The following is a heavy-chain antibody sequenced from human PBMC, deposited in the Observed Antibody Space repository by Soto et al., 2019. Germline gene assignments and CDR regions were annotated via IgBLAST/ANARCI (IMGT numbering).Heavy chain of an antibody. CDR1: GGTFSNYV. J-gene: IGHJ4*02. Sequence: SVKVSCKASGGTFSNYVVNWVRQAPGQGLEWMGRIIPISGAANYAQKSQGRVTITADKSTSTSYMELSSLRSEDTAVYYCARDMTRTVVPYFDFWGQGTLVTVSS. V-gene: IGHV1-69*06. CDR2: IIPISGAA. D-gene: IGHD1-7*01. CDR3: ARDMTRTVVPYFDF.